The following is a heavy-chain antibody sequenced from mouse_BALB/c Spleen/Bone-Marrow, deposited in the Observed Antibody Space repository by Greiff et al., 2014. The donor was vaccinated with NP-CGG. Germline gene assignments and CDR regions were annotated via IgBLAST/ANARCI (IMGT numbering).Heavy chain of an antibody. V-gene: IGHV5-17*02. CDR2: ISSGSITI. CDR3: AGSGTLGAMDY. J-gene: IGHJ4*01. Sequence: DVHLVQSGGGLVQPGGSRKLSCAASGFTFSSFGMHWVRQAPEKGLEWVGYISSGSITIYYADTLKGRITISRDNPKNTLFLQMTSLRSEGTAMYYCAGSGTLGAMDYWGQGTSVTVSS. CDR1: GFTFSSFG. D-gene: IGHD4-1*01.